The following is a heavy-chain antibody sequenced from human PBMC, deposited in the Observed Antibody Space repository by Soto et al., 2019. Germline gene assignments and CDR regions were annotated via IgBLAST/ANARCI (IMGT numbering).Heavy chain of an antibody. CDR3: ARAVAGSGGYLKAKGHYYYCGRDV. CDR2: IIPIFGTA. V-gene: IGHV1-69*13. Sequence: SVKVSCKASGGTFSSYAISWVRQAPGQGLEWMGGIIPIFGTANYAQKFQGRVTITADESTSTAYMGLSSLRSEDTAVYYCARAVAGSGGYLKAKGHYYYCGRDVWGQGTTVSVSS. D-gene: IGHD6-19*01. CDR1: GGTFSSYA. J-gene: IGHJ6*02.